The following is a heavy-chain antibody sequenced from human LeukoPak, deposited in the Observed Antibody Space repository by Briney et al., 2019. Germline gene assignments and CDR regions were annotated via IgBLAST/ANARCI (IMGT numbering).Heavy chain of an antibody. CDR1: GYSFTGYY. J-gene: IGHJ4*02. V-gene: IGHV1-2*04. Sequence: ASVKVSCTASGYSFTGYYMHWVRQAPGQGLEWMGWINPNSGGTNYAQKFQGWVTITRDTSISTAYMELSSLRSEDTAVYYCAREHGYSGSYPAWYFDYWGQGTLVTVSS. CDR3: AREHGYSGSYPAWYFDY. CDR2: INPNSGGT. D-gene: IGHD1-26*01.